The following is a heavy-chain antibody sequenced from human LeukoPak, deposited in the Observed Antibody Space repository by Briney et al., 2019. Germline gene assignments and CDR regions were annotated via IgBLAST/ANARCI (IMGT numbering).Heavy chain of an antibody. V-gene: IGHV3-30-3*01. CDR2: ISYDGSNK. CDR3: ARGSCSAYWSPADY. CDR1: GFTFSSYA. J-gene: IGHJ4*02. Sequence: GRSLRLSCAASGFTFSSYAIHWVRQAPGKGLEWVAVISYDGSNKYYADSVKGRFTISRDNSKNTLYLQMNSLRAEDTAVYYCARGSCSAYWSPADYWGQGTLVTVSS. D-gene: IGHD3-22*01.